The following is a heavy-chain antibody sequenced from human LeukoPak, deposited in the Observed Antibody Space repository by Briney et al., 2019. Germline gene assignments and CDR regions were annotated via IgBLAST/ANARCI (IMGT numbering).Heavy chain of an antibody. V-gene: IGHV4-38-2*01. Sequence: PSETLSLTCAVSGYSISNGYYRGWIRQPPGKGLEWIGSIYHSGSTYYNPSLKSRVTISVDTSKNHFSLKLSSVTAADTAVYYCARRSSSWSKFDYWGQGTLVTVSS. CDR1: GYSISNGYY. CDR2: IYHSGST. D-gene: IGHD6-13*01. CDR3: ARRSSSWSKFDY. J-gene: IGHJ4*02.